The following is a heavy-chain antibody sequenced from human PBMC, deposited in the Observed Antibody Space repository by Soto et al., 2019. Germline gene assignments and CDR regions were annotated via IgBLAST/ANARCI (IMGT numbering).Heavy chain of an antibody. Sequence: GGSVKVSCKASGYTFTGYYMHWVRQAPGQGLEWMGWINPNSGGTNYAQKFQGWVTMTRDTSISTAYMELSRLRSDDTAVYYCATWGGKTSGSYRTDYYYYGMDVWGQGTTVTVSS. CDR2: INPNSGGT. CDR3: ATWGGKTSGSYRTDYYYYGMDV. D-gene: IGHD1-26*01. V-gene: IGHV1-2*04. CDR1: GYTFTGYY. J-gene: IGHJ6*02.